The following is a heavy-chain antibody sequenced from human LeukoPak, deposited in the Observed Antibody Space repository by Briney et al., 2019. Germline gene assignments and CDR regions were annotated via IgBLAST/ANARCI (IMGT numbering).Heavy chain of an antibody. Sequence: GGSLRQTCAACGFTLISYGMNWVRQAPGKGLDWVAFLRYDGSTAFYEDSVKGRFTISRDSSKNTLYLQMNSLTPADTAIYYCAKDPYGGTYPSYFDYWGQGTLVTVSS. V-gene: IGHV3-30*02. D-gene: IGHD1-26*01. CDR2: LRYDGSTA. J-gene: IGHJ4*02. CDR3: AKDPYGGTYPSYFDY. CDR1: GFTLISYG.